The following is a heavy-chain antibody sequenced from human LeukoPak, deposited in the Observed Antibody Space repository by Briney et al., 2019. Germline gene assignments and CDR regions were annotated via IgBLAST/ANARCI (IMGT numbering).Heavy chain of an antibody. CDR3: ARGEGFVVVPAAEFDY. Sequence: GGSLRLSCVTSGFTFSSYAMSWVRQAPGKGLEWVSSISSSGSYIYYADSVKGRFTISRDNAKNSLYLQMNSLRAEDTAVYYCARGEGFVVVPAAEFDYWGQGTLVTVSS. J-gene: IGHJ4*02. CDR2: ISSSGSYI. CDR1: GFTFSSYA. V-gene: IGHV3-21*01. D-gene: IGHD2-2*01.